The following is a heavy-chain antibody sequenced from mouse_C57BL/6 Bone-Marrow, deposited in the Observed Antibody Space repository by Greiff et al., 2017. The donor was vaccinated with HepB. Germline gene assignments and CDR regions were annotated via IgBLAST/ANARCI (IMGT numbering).Heavy chain of an antibody. Sequence: EVKLQESGGGLVQPGGSLSLSCAASGFTFTDYYMSWVRQPPGKALEWLGFIRNKANGYTTEYSASVKGRFTISRDNSQSILYLQMNALRAEDSATYYCARTGGSSRYYAMDYWGQGTSVTVSS. CDR2: IRNKANGYTT. D-gene: IGHD1-1*01. CDR1: GFTFTDYY. V-gene: IGHV7-3*01. J-gene: IGHJ4*01. CDR3: ARTGGSSRYYAMDY.